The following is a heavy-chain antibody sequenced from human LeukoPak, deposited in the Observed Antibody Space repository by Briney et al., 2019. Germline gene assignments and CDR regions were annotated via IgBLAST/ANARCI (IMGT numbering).Heavy chain of an antibody. CDR2: INHSGST. CDR1: GGSFIGYY. D-gene: IGHD1-26*01. V-gene: IGHV4-34*01. Sequence: SETLSLTCAVYGGSFIGYYWSWIRQPPGKGVEWIGEINHSGSTNYNPSLKSRVTISVDTSKNQFSLKLSSVTAADTAVYHCARLIRWELLSSFVDYWGQGTLDTVSS. CDR3: ARLIRWELLSSFVDY. J-gene: IGHJ4*02.